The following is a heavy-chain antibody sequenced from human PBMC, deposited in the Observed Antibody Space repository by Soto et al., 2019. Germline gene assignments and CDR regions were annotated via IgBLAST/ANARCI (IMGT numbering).Heavy chain of an antibody. CDR1: GVSVSSNIVT. D-gene: IGHD6-13*01. J-gene: IGHJ4*02. CDR3: ARLIGTSWFVG. Sequence: PSQTLSLTCAISGVSVSSNIVTWDWIRQSPSRGLEWLGRTYYRSQWFNDYAVSVKSRMTINADTSKNQFSLQLNYVTPEDTAVYYFARLIGTSWFVGWGQGTPLTVSS. V-gene: IGHV6-1*01. CDR2: TYYRSQWFN.